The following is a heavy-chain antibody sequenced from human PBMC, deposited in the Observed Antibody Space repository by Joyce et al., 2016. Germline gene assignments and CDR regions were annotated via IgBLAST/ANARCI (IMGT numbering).Heavy chain of an antibody. CDR3: AGGTDYVWVSP. J-gene: IGHJ4*02. Sequence: QVQLQQWGAGLLKPSETLSLTCGVSGASFTLYPYGFSWIRQSPEKGLEGIGDIHYTGATNYHPAFKSRVTMSVDTSNRQFFLKLTSMTAADTAVYYCAGGTDYVWVSPWGQGTLVTVSS. CDR1: GASFTLYPYG. D-gene: IGHD3-16*01. V-gene: IGHV4-34*02. CDR2: IHYTGAT.